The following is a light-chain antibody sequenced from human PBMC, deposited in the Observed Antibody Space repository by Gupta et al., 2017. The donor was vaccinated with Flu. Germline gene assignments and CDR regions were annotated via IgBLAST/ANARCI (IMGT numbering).Light chain of an antibody. J-gene: IGKJ4*01. Sequence: ERATPSCRASQSVSTSLAWYQQKHGQAPRLLIYDASSRASGIPARFSGSGSGTDFTLTISSLEPDDFAVYFCQQRTNRPPVTFGGGTKVEMK. CDR1: QSVSTS. CDR3: QQRTNRPPVT. CDR2: DAS. V-gene: IGKV3-11*01.